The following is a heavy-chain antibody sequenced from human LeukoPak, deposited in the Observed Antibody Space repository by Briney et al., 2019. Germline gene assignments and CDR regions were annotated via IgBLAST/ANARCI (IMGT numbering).Heavy chain of an antibody. CDR3: AREEKGSGSFDY. J-gene: IGHJ4*02. V-gene: IGHV1-8*01. CDR2: MNPNSGNT. Sequence: VASVKVSCKAPGYTFTSYDINWVRQATGQGLEWMGWMNPNSGNTGYAQKFQGRVTMTRNTSISTAYMELSSLRSEDTAVYYCAREEKGSGSFDYWGQGTLVTVSS. CDR1: GYTFTSYD. D-gene: IGHD6-19*01.